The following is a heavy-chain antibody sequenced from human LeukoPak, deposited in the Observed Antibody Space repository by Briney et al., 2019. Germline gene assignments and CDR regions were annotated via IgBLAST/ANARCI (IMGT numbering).Heavy chain of an antibody. J-gene: IGHJ5*02. CDR1: GGSISSSNYY. CDR3: ARVAEYSSGWYEWFDP. V-gene: IGHV4-39*07. Sequence: PSETLSLTCTVSGGSISSSNYYWGWIRQPPGKGLEWIGSIYYSGSTYYNPSLKSRVTISIDTSKNQFSLKLSSVTAADTAVYYCARVAEYSSGWYEWFDPWGQGTLVTVSS. CDR2: IYYSGST. D-gene: IGHD6-19*01.